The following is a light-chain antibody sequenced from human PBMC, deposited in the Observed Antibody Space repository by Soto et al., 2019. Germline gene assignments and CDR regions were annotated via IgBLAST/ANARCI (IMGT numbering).Light chain of an antibody. CDR1: SSDVGRYNF. Sequence: QAVLTQPASVSWSPGQSITISCTGTSSDVGRYNFVSWYQQHAGKAPRLMIFDVSNRPSRVSDRFSGSKSGNTASLTLSGLRSEDEAIYYCSSYRGSATHVFGTGTKATV. V-gene: IGLV2-14*03. CDR2: DVS. J-gene: IGLJ1*01. CDR3: SSYRGSATHV.